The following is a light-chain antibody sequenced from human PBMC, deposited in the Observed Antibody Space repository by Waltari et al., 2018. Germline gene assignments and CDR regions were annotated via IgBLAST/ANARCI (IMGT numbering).Light chain of an antibody. CDR3: QVWDANTDPGV. Sequence: SYVLTQPPSASVAPGETARITCGGNNIESKSVHWSRQRPGQAPVLVISYDSDRPSGIPERFSGSNSGNTATLTISRVEAGDEADYYCQVWDANTDPGVFGTGTEVTVL. V-gene: IGLV3-21*01. CDR2: YDS. CDR1: NIESKS. J-gene: IGLJ1*01.